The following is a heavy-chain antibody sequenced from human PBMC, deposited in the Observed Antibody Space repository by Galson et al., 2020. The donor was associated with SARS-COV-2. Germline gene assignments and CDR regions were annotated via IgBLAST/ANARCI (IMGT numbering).Heavy chain of an antibody. J-gene: IGHJ4*02. Sequence: SETLSLTCTVSGGSISSGGYYWSWIRQHPGKGLEWIGYIYYSGSTYYNPSLKSRVTISVDTSKNQFSLKLSSVTAADTAVYYCARAPNVTIFGVVTYFDYWGQGTLVTVSS. V-gene: IGHV4-31*03. CDR3: ARAPNVTIFGVVTYFDY. CDR1: GGSISSGGYY. CDR2: IYYSGST. D-gene: IGHD3-3*01.